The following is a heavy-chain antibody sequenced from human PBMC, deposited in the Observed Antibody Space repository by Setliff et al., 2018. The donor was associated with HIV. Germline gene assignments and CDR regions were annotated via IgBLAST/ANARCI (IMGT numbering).Heavy chain of an antibody. Sequence: KPSETRSLTCAVSGDSINKYYWSWIRQPPRKGLEWLGYIYTSGITNYNPSLKGRVTMSLDTSRNQFSLHLTSVTAADTAVYYCARRSIVGVTRGYYYYDLDVWGQGTTVTVSS. J-gene: IGHJ6*02. CDR1: GDSINKYY. D-gene: IGHD1-26*01. CDR2: IYTSGIT. CDR3: ARRSIVGVTRGYYYYDLDV. V-gene: IGHV4-4*09.